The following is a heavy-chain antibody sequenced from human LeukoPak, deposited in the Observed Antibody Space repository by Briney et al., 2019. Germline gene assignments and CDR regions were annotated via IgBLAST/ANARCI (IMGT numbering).Heavy chain of an antibody. Sequence: GRSLRLSCAASGFTFSSYGMHWVRQAPGKGLEWVAVISYDGSNKYYADSVKGRFTISRDNSKNTLYLQMNSLRAEDTAVYYCAKTYYYDSSGYYSPIDYWGQGTLVTVSS. D-gene: IGHD3-22*01. CDR1: GFTFSSYG. CDR2: ISYDGSNK. V-gene: IGHV3-30*18. J-gene: IGHJ4*02. CDR3: AKTYYYDSSGYYSPIDY.